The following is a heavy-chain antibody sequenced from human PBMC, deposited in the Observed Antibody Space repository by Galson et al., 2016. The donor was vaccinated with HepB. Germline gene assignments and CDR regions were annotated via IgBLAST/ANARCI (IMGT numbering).Heavy chain of an antibody. J-gene: IGHJ4*02. D-gene: IGHD1-20*01. CDR3: ARGTRFSYKWSFDS. CDR1: DESIMTHY. Sequence: ETLSFTCDVSDESIMTHYWSWIRQSPGKGLEWLGYTHSSGNSKYNPSLTSRVTMSLDTSKSRFPLRLRSVTAADTAVYFCARGTRFSYKWSFDSWGRGALVTVSS. CDR2: THSSGNS. V-gene: IGHV4-59*11.